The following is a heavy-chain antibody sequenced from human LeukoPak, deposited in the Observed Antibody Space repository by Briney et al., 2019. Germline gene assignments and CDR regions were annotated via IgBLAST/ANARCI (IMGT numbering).Heavy chain of an antibody. Sequence: ASVKVSCKASGYTFTSYDINWVRQATGQGLEWMGWMNPNSGNTGYAQKFQGRVTMTRNTSISTAYMELSSLRSEDTAVYYCARMDYYDSSGYYANFDYWGRGTLVTVSS. CDR1: GYTFTSYD. CDR3: ARMDYYDSSGYYANFDY. D-gene: IGHD3-22*01. CDR2: MNPNSGNT. J-gene: IGHJ4*02. V-gene: IGHV1-8*01.